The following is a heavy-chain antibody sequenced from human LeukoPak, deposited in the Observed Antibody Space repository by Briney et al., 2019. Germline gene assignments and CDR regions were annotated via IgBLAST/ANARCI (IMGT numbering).Heavy chain of an antibody. D-gene: IGHD1-26*01. V-gene: IGHV3-30-3*01. J-gene: IGHJ4*02. Sequence: PGGSLRLSCAASGFTFSSYAMHWVRQAPGKGLEWVAVISYDGSNKYYADSVKGRFTISRDNSKNTLYLQMNSLRAEDTAVYYCAKGGIVGAKSYFDYWGQGTLVTVSS. CDR3: AKGGIVGAKSYFDY. CDR1: GFTFSSYA. CDR2: ISYDGSNK.